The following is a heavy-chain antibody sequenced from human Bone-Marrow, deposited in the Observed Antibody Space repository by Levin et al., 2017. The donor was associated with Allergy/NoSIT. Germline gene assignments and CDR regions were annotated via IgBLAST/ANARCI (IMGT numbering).Heavy chain of an antibody. Sequence: GGSLRLSCAASGVTFSGYWMHWVRQAPGKGLMWVSRINSDGSSTNYADSVKGRFTISRDNSRNTLYLQMNSLRAEDTAVYYCTGGPSGVRGWGQGTLVTVSS. CDR2: INSDGSST. CDR1: GVTFSGYW. CDR3: TGGPSGVRG. J-gene: IGHJ4*02. V-gene: IGHV3-74*01. D-gene: IGHD3-16*01.